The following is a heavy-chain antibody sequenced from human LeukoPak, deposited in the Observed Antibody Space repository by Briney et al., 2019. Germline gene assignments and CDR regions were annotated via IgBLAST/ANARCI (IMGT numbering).Heavy chain of an antibody. J-gene: IGHJ5*02. CDR3: ARGHDFWSGYYQGFDP. CDR1: GGSISSYY. V-gene: IGHV4-59*01. D-gene: IGHD3-3*01. Sequence: SATLPLTCTVSGGSISSYYWSWIRQPPGKGLEWIGYIYYSGSTNYNPSLKSRVTISVDTSKNQFSLKLSSVTAADTAVYYCARGHDFWSGYYQGFDPWGQGTLVTVSS. CDR2: IYYSGST.